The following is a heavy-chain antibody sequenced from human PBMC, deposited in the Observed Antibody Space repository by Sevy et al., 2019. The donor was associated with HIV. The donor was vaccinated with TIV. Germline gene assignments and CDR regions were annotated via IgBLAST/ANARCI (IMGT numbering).Heavy chain of an antibody. D-gene: IGHD3-3*01. Sequence: GGSLRLSCAASGFTFSSYWMSWVRQAPGKGLEWVANIKQDGSEKYYVDSVKGRFTISRDNANNSLYLQMNSLRAEDTAVYYCARDNWYDFWSGYYTSGRYYYSGRDVWGKETTVTVSS. V-gene: IGHV3-7*01. J-gene: IGHJ6*04. CDR2: IKQDGSEK. CDR1: GFTFSSYW. CDR3: ARDNWYDFWSGYYTSGRYYYSGRDV.